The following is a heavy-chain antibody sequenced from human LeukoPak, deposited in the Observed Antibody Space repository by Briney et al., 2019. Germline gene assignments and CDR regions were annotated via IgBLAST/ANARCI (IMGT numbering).Heavy chain of an antibody. D-gene: IGHD6-19*01. Sequence: ASVKVSCKASGYTLTELSMHWVRQAPGKGLEWMGGFDPEDGETIYAQKFQGRVTMTEDTSTDTAYMELSSLRSEDTAVYYCATDGSSGWFYYLDYWGQGTLVTVSS. CDR2: FDPEDGET. V-gene: IGHV1-24*01. J-gene: IGHJ4*02. CDR3: ATDGSSGWFYYLDY. CDR1: GYTLTELS.